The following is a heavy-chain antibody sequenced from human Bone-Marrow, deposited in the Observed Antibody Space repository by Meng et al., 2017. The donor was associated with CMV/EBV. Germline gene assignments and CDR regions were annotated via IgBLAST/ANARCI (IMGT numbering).Heavy chain of an antibody. Sequence: GGSLRLSCAASGFTFSSYSMNWVRQAPGKGLEWVSSISSSSSYIYYADSVKGRFTISRDNANNSLYLQMNSLRAEDTAVYYCAKDRAIVVVPAAKEELFDYWGQGTLVTVSS. J-gene: IGHJ4*02. CDR1: GFTFSSYS. D-gene: IGHD2-2*01. CDR2: ISSSSSYI. V-gene: IGHV3-21*04. CDR3: AKDRAIVVVPAAKEELFDY.